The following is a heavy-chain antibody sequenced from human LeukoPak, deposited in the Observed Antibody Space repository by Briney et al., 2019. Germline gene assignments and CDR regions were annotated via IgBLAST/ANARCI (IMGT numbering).Heavy chain of an antibody. J-gene: IGHJ5*02. V-gene: IGHV1-2*02. CDR3: ARGRGYSGYDQYNWFDP. Sequence: GASVKVSCKASGGTFSSYAISWVRQAPGQGLEWMGWINPNSGGTNYAQKFQGRVTMTRDTSISTAYMELSRLRSDDTAVYYCARGRGYSGYDQYNWFDPWGQGTLVTVSS. CDR1: GGTFSSYA. CDR2: INPNSGGT. D-gene: IGHD5-12*01.